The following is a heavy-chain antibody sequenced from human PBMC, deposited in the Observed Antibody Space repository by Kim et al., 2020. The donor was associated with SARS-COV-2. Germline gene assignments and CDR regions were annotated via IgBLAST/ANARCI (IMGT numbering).Heavy chain of an antibody. V-gene: IGHV4-34*01. CDR3: ARAEGWSGFFHHPTRYFDY. D-gene: IGHD3-3*01. Sequence: SRVTISVDTSKNQFSLKLSSVTAADTAVYYCARAEGWSGFFHHPTRYFDYWGQGTLVTVSS. J-gene: IGHJ4*02.